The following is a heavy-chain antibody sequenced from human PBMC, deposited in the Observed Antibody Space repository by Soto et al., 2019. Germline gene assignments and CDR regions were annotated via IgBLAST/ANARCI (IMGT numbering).Heavy chain of an antibody. CDR1: GDSVSSDVYY. D-gene: IGHD1-1*01. CDR3: ARTSVRTDLDE. V-gene: IGHV4-30-4*01. J-gene: IGHJ4*02. Sequence: PSETLSLTCTVSGDSVSSDVYYWSWIRQPPGKGLEWLGYIYYSGSAYYNPSLKSRVAMSVDTSKNQFSLKLSTATAADTAIYYCARTSVRTDLDEWGQGALVTVSS. CDR2: IYYSGSA.